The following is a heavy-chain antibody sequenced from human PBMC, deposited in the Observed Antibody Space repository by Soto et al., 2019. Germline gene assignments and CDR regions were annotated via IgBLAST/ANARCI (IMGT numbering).Heavy chain of an antibody. CDR3: AKVSSDGSWVVAALDDFAI. CDR1: GFTFSSYA. J-gene: IGHJ3*02. D-gene: IGHD2-15*01. CDR2: ISGSGGST. Sequence: GGSLRLSCAAAGFTFSSYAMSWVRQAPGKGLEWVSAISGSGGSTYYADSVKGRFTISRDNSKNTLYLQMNSLRAEDTAVYYCAKVSSDGSWVVAALDDFAIWGKETLVTLSS. V-gene: IGHV3-23*01.